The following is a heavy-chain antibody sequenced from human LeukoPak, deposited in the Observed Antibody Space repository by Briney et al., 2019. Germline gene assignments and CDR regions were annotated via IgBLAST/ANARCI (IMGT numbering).Heavy chain of an antibody. D-gene: IGHD7-27*01. J-gene: IGHJ6*03. Sequence: ASVKVSCKASGYTFTSYYMHWVRQAPGQGPEWMGIINPSGGSTSYAQKFQGRVTMTRDMSTSTVYMELSSLRSEDTAVYYCARDAGPNRDYWGYYYYMDVWGKGTTVTVSS. CDR3: ARDAGPNRDYWGYYYYMDV. V-gene: IGHV1-46*01. CDR2: INPSGGST. CDR1: GYTFTSYY.